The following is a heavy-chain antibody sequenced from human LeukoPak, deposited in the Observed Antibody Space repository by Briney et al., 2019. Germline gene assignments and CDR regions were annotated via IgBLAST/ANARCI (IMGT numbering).Heavy chain of an antibody. CDR2: IYYSGST. CDR3: AGGRITIFGVVIIPDWFDP. V-gene: IGHV4-31*03. Sequence: PSETLSLTCTVSGGFISSGGYYWSWIRQHPGKGLEWIGYIYYSGSTYYNPSLKSRVTISVDTSKNQFSLELSSVTAADTAVYYCAGGRITIFGVVIIPDWFDPWGQGTLVTVSS. CDR1: GGFISSGGYY. D-gene: IGHD3-3*01. J-gene: IGHJ5*02.